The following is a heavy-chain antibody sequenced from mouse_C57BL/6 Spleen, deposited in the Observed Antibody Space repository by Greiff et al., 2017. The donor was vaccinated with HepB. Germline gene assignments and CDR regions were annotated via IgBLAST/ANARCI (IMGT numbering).Heavy chain of an antibody. D-gene: IGHD1-1*01. V-gene: IGHV5-4*01. CDR2: ISDGGSYT. J-gene: IGHJ2*01. CDR3: ARDRKYGSSVYYFDY. Sequence: EVQGVESGGGLVKPGGSLKLSCAASGFTFSSYAMSWVRQTPEKRLEWVATISDGGSYTYYPDNVKGRFTISRDNAKNNLYLQMSHLKSEDTAMYYCARDRKYGSSVYYFDYWGQGTTLTVSS. CDR1: GFTFSSYA.